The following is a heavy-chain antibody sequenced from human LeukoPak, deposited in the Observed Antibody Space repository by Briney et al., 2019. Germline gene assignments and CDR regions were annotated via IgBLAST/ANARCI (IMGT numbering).Heavy chain of an antibody. CDR3: ARKAGSSADWGFDY. V-gene: IGHV7-4-1*02. J-gene: IGHJ4*02. Sequence: ASVKVSCKASGYTFTTYTMNWVRQAPGQGLEWMGWINTNTGNPTYAQGFTGRFVFSLDTSVSTAYLQISSLKAEDTAVYYCARKAGSSADWGFDYWGQGTLVTVSS. CDR2: INTNTGNP. CDR1: GYTFTTYT. D-gene: IGHD2-15*01.